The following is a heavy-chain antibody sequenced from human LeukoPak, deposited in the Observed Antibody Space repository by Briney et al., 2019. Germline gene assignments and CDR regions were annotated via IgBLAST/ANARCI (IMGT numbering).Heavy chain of an antibody. Sequence: GGSLRLSCAACGFPLSDYYMSWIRQAPGKGLEWVSYISGSGSVTYYADSVKGRFTISRDNAKNSLYLQLNSLRAEDTAVYYCARDRFEYASPFDSWGQGTLVTVSS. D-gene: IGHD2-2*01. CDR3: ARDRFEYASPFDS. J-gene: IGHJ4*02. V-gene: IGHV3-11*01. CDR2: ISGSGSVT. CDR1: GFPLSDYY.